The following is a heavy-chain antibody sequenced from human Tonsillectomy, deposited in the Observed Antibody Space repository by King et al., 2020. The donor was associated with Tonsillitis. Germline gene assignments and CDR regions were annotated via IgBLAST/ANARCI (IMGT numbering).Heavy chain of an antibody. D-gene: IGHD2-8*01. CDR1: GDSISSYY. CDR3: ASGVTSYSYYYMDV. CDR2: IFYSGNT. Sequence: QLQESGPGLVKPSETLSLTCTVSGDSISSYYWSWIRQPPGKGLEWIGYIFYSGNTNYNPSLKSRVTISVDTSKNQFSLKLSSVTAADTAVYYCASGVTSYSYYYMDVWGKGTTVTVSS. J-gene: IGHJ6*03. V-gene: IGHV4-59*01.